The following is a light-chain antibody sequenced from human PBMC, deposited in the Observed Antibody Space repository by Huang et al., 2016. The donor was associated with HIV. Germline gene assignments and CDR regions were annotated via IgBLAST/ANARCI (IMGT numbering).Light chain of an antibody. Sequence: DIVMTQSPDSLAVSLGERAPINCKSSRSVLYSSNNKNYLAWYQQKPGQPPKLRIYWAATRESGGPDRFSGSGSGRDFTLTISSLQAEDVAVYYCQQYYSTPQLTFGGGTKVEIK. V-gene: IGKV4-1*01. CDR3: QQYYSTPQLT. J-gene: IGKJ4*01. CDR2: WAA. CDR1: RSVLYSSNNKNY.